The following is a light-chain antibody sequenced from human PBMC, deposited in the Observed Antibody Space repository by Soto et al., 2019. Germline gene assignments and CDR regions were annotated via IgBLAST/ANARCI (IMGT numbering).Light chain of an antibody. V-gene: IGKV3-20*01. CDR2: DTS. J-gene: IGKJ1*01. Sequence: EIVLTHSPGTLSLSPWERATLSCRASQTVTNNYLAWYQQKPGQAPRLLIYDTSSRATGIPDTFSGSGSGTDFTLTISRLEPEDSAMYYCQQYGGAPRTFGQGTKVDIK. CDR1: QTVTNNY. CDR3: QQYGGAPRT.